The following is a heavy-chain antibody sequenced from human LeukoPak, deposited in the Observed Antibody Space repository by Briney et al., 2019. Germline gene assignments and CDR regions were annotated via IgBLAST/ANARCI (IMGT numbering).Heavy chain of an antibody. CDR3: AKCPYYYESSGYYSDY. V-gene: IGHV3-23*01. Sequence: GGSLRLSCAASGFTFSSYAMSWVRQAPGKGLEWVSTISGSGGRTNYADSVKGRFTISRDNSKNTLYLQMNSLRAEDTAVYYCAKCPYYYESSGYYSDYWGQGTLVTVSS. CDR1: GFTFSSYA. CDR2: ISGSGGRT. D-gene: IGHD3-22*01. J-gene: IGHJ4*02.